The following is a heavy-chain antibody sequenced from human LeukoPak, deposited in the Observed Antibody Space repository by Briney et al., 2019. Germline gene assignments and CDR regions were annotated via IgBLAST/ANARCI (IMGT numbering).Heavy chain of an antibody. J-gene: IGHJ4*02. V-gene: IGHV1-2*02. CDR1: GYTFTGYF. CDR3: ARRGSSVGGSYYSFDY. Sequence: ASVKVSCKASGYTFTGYFMHWVRQAPGQGLEWMGWINPNSGGTNYAQKFQGSVTMTRDTSISTAYIELSRLRSEDTAVYYCARRGSSVGGSYYSFDYWGQGTLVTVSS. CDR2: INPNSGGT. D-gene: IGHD1-26*01.